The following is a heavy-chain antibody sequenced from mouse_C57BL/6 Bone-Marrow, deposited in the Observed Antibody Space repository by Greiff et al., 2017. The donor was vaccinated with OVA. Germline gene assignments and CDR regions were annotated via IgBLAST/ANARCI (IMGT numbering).Heavy chain of an antibody. D-gene: IGHD2-1*01. Sequence: QVTLKVSGPGILQPSQTLSLTCSFSGFSLSTFGMGVGWLRQPSGQGLEWLAHIWWDDDKYYNPALKSRRTISKDTSKNQVVLKTANVDTADTATYYCDRFVNYVAYFDYGYQGTTLTVSS. CDR2: IWWDDDK. CDR3: DRFVNYVAYFDY. CDR1: GFSLSTFGMG. V-gene: IGHV8-8*01. J-gene: IGHJ2*01.